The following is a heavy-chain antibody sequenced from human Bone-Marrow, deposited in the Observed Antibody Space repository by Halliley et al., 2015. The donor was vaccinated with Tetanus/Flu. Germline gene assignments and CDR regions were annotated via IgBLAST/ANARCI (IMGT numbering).Heavy chain of an antibody. CDR2: IYYSGST. J-gene: IGHJ4*02. Sequence: TLSLTCTVSHGSISGFYWSWIRQSPGKGLEWIGYIYYSGSTNYNPSLKSRGTMSVDTSKNQFSLKPTSVTAADTAVYYCARRGKISYFDYWGLGTLVTVSS. CDR3: ARRGKISYFDY. CDR1: HGSISGFY. V-gene: IGHV4-59*01. D-gene: IGHD3-3*01.